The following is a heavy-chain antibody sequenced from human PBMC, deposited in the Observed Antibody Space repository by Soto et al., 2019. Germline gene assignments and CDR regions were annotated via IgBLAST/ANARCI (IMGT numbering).Heavy chain of an antibody. CDR2: IHYSGST. CDR3: AKFNPYKVPLAGYYHAKGV. D-gene: IGHD1-1*01. Sequence: QVQLQESGPGLVKPSETLSLTCSVSGDSIRNYYWSWIRQPPGKGLEYIGFIHYSGSTDHNPSLKGRIPLSRDTAKNPFSPEPSSVTAADPAVYFWAKFNPYKVPLAGYYHAKGVLGQGATVNVSS. V-gene: IGHV4-59*01. CDR1: GDSIRNYY. J-gene: IGHJ6*01.